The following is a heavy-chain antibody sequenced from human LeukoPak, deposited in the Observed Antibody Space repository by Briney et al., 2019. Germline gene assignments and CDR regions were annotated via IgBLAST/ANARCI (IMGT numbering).Heavy chain of an antibody. D-gene: IGHD3-16*02. J-gene: IGHJ4*02. V-gene: IGHV4-34*01. CDR2: INHSGST. CDR3: ASSDYVWGSYRYFPFDY. CDR1: GGSFSGYY. Sequence: PSETLSLTCAVYGGSFSGYYWSWIRQPPGKGLEWIGEINHSGSTNYNPSLKSRATISVDTSKNQFSLKLSSVTAADTAVYYCASSDYVWGSYRYFPFDYWGQGTLVTVSS.